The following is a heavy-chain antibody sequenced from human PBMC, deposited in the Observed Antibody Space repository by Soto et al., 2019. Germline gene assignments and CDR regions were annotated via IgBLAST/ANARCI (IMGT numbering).Heavy chain of an antibody. D-gene: IGHD3-10*01. CDR3: AKRAMVRGRFSYYYGMDV. V-gene: IGHV3-23*01. Sequence: PGGSLRLSCAASGFTFSSYATSWVRQAPGKGLEWVSAISGSGGSTYYADSVKGRFTISRDNSKNTLYLQMNSLRAEDTAVYYCAKRAMVRGRFSYYYGMDVWGQGTTVTVSS. CDR1: GFTFSSYA. J-gene: IGHJ6*02. CDR2: ISGSGGST.